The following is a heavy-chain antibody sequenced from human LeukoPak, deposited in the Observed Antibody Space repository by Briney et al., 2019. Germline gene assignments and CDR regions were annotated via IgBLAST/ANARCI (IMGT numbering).Heavy chain of an antibody. CDR2: IIPILGIA. Sequence: SVKVSCKASGGTFSSCAISWVRQAAGQGLEWMGRIIPILGIANYAQKFQGRVTITADKSTSTAYMELSSLRSEDTAVYYCARETAPRYCYDSRGYYNPLDYWGQGTLVTVSS. J-gene: IGHJ4*02. CDR1: GGTFSSCA. D-gene: IGHD3-22*01. CDR3: ARETAPRYCYDSRGYYNPLDY. V-gene: IGHV1-69*04.